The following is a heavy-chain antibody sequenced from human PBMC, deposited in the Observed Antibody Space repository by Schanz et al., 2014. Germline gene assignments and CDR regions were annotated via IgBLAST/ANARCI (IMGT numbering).Heavy chain of an antibody. V-gene: IGHV3-74*01. D-gene: IGHD3-3*01. CDR1: GFTFSSHW. J-gene: IGHJ4*02. Sequence: EMQLLESGGGLIQSGGSLRLSCAASGFTFSSHWMHWVRQDPGKGLVWVARINSVGSNTDYADSVTGRFTISRDNAKNTLYLQMNTLRAEDTAVYYCVRDSFFAFDYWGQGTLVTVSS. CDR3: VRDSFFAFDY. CDR2: INSVGSNT.